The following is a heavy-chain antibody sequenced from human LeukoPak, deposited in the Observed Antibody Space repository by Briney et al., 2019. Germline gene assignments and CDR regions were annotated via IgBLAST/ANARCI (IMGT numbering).Heavy chain of an antibody. D-gene: IGHD3-10*01. CDR3: AKDLRGSGRNMRGDFDY. CDR2: ISYDGSNK. CDR1: GFTFSSYG. V-gene: IGHV3-30*18. Sequence: QPGRSLRLSCAASGFTFSSYGMHWVRQAPGKGLEWVAVISYDGSNKYYADSVKGRFTISRDNSKNTLYLQMNSLRAEDTAVYYCAKDLRGSGRNMRGDFDYWGQGTLVTVSP. J-gene: IGHJ4*02.